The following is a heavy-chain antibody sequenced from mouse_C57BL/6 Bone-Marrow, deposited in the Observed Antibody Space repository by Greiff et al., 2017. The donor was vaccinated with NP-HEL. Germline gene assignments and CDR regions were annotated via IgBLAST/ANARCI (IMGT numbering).Heavy chain of an antibody. Sequence: EVQRVESGGGLVQPGGSMKLSCVASGFTFSNYWKNWVRQSPEKGLEWVAQIRLKSDNYATNYAESVQGRFTISRDDYTSSVYLQMNNLRAEDTVIYYCSHYCGSPHFDYWGQGTTLTVSS. J-gene: IGHJ2*01. D-gene: IGHD1-1*01. CDR2: IRLKSDNYAT. V-gene: IGHV6-3*01. CDR3: SHYCGSPHFDY. CDR1: GFTFSNYW.